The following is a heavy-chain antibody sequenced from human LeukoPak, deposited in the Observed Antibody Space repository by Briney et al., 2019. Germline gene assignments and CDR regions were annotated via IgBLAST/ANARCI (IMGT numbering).Heavy chain of an antibody. D-gene: IGHD5-24*01. CDR3: ARLGEMPPDYYYYMDV. CDR1: GGSVSSGTNY. J-gene: IGHJ6*03. Sequence: SETLSLTCTVSGGSVSSGTNYWTWIRQPAGKGLEWIGRIYTSGSTDYNPPFDSRVTISIDTYKNQFSLRLSSVTAADTAVYYCARLGEMPPDYYYYMDVWGKGTTVTVS. CDR2: IYTSGST. V-gene: IGHV4-61*02.